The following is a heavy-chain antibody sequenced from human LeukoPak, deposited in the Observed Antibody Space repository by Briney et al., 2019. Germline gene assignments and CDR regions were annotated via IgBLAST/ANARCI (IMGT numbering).Heavy chain of an antibody. CDR1: CYSISSGYY. V-gene: IGHV4-38-2*02. CDR2: IYQSGRP. J-gene: IGHJ4*02. CDR3: ARGSDFWSGYFCLFDY. D-gene: IGHD3-3*01. Sequence: PSETLSLTCTVSCYSISSGYYWDWIRQPPGKGLEWVGSIYQSGRPYYNPSLKSRVTISVDTSKNQLSLTLSTVTAPDPAVYYCARGSDFWSGYFCLFDYWGQGTLVTVSS.